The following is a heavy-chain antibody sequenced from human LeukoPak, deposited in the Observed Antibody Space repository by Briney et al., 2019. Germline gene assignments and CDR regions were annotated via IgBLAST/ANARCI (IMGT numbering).Heavy chain of an antibody. Sequence: GGSLRLSCAASGFTFSNYAMTWVRQAPGKGLEWVSAISGNTFNTYYADSVKGRFTVSRDSSMNTLYLQMNSLRAEDTALYYCAKGSLRYYDSSGWFDSWGQGTLVTVSS. V-gene: IGHV3-23*01. CDR2: ISGNTFNT. CDR3: AKGSLRYYDSSGWFDS. CDR1: GFTFSNYA. J-gene: IGHJ5*01. D-gene: IGHD3-22*01.